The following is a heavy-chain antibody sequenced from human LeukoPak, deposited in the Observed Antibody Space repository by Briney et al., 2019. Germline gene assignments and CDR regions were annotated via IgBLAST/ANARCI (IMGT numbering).Heavy chain of an antibody. CDR1: GGSISSYY. CDR2: IYTSGST. D-gene: IGHD3-22*01. Sequence: SETLSLTCTVSGGSISSYYWSWIRQPAGKGLEWIGRIYTSGSTNYNPSLKSRVTISVDKSKNQFSLRLSSVTAADTAVYYCARESWGYYSSGYLFYFDYWGQGTLVTVSS. V-gene: IGHV4-4*07. J-gene: IGHJ4*02. CDR3: ARESWGYYSSGYLFYFDY.